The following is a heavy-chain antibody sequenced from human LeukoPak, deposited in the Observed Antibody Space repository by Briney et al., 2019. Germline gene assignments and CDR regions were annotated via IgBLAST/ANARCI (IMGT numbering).Heavy chain of an antibody. D-gene: IGHD5-24*01. CDR3: ARDMATRSNWFDP. CDR2: IYYSGST. Sequence: SETLSLTCTVSGGSISSYYWSWIRQPPGKGLEWIGYIYYSGSTNYNPSLKSRVTISVDTSKNQFSLKLSSVTAADTAVYYCARDMATRSNWFDPWGRGTLVTVPS. V-gene: IGHV4-59*01. CDR1: GGSISSYY. J-gene: IGHJ5*02.